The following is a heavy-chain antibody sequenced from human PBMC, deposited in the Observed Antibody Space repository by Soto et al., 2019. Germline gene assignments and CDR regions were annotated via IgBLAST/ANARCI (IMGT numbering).Heavy chain of an antibody. Sequence: GGSLKLSFSASVFPFSSYSMSWVRQAPGKELEWVSAISGSGGSTYYADSVKGRFTISRDNSKNTLYLQMNSLRAEDTAVYYCAKGGRGYSGYDGFDYWGQGTLVNLSS. D-gene: IGHD5-12*01. CDR3: AKGGRGYSGYDGFDY. J-gene: IGHJ4*02. CDR1: VFPFSSYS. CDR2: ISGSGGST. V-gene: IGHV3-23*01.